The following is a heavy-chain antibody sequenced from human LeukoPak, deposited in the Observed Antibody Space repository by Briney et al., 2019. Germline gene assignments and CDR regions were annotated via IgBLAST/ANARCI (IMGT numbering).Heavy chain of an antibody. D-gene: IGHD3-16*01. V-gene: IGHV3-23*01. CDR1: GFTFSSYA. Sequence: GGSLRLSCAASGFTFSSYAMSWVRQAPGKGLEWVSAISGSGGSTYYADSVKSRFTISRDNSKNTLYLQMNSLRAEDTAVYYCAKDGGRGDHEKDYYMDVWGKGTTVTVSS. CDR3: AKDGGRGDHEKDYYMDV. CDR2: ISGSGGST. J-gene: IGHJ6*03.